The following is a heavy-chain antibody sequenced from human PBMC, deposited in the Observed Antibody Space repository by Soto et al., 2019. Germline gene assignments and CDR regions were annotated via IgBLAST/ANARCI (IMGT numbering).Heavy chain of an antibody. Sequence: SETLSLTCAVYGGSFSGYYWSWIRQPPGKGLEWIGEINHSGSTNYNPSLKSRVTISVDTSKNQFSLKLSSVTAADTAVYYCARTGRQFYSSSTGGPKYYYYYYMDVWGKGTTVTVSS. CDR2: INHSGST. CDR3: ARTGRQFYSSSTGGPKYYYYYYMDV. D-gene: IGHD6-6*01. CDR1: GGSFSGYY. V-gene: IGHV4-34*01. J-gene: IGHJ6*03.